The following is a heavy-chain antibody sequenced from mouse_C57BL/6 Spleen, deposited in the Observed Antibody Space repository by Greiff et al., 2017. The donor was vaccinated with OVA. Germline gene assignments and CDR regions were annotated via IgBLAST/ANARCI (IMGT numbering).Heavy chain of an antibody. V-gene: IGHV1-50*01. D-gene: IGHD4-1*01. J-gene: IGHJ2*01. CDR3: ARPQLTGTGGYFDY. Sequence: VQLQQPGAELVKPGASVKLSCKASGYTFTSYWMQWVKQRPGQGLEWIGEIDPSDSYTNYNQKFKGKATLTVDTSSSTAYMQLSSLTSEDSAVYYCARPQLTGTGGYFDYWGQGTTLTVSS. CDR2: IDPSDSYT. CDR1: GYTFTSYW.